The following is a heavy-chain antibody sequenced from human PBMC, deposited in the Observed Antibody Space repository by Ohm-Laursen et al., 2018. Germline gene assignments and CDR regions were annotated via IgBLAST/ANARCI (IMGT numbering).Heavy chain of an antibody. D-gene: IGHD1-1*01. CDR3: GTGTADYYYYGMDV. CDR2: IYYSGST. Sequence: SETLSLTCTVSGGSISSYYWNWIRQPPGKGLEWIGYIYYSGSTNYNPSLKSRVTISVDTSKNQFSLKLSPVTAADTAVYYCGTGTADYYYYGMDVWGQGTTVTVSS. V-gene: IGHV4-59*12. CDR1: GGSISSYY. J-gene: IGHJ6*02.